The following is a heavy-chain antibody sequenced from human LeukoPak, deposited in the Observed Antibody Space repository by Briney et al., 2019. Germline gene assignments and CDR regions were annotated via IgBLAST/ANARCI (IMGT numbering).Heavy chain of an antibody. D-gene: IGHD4-17*01. V-gene: IGHV3-74*01. J-gene: IGHJ4*02. CDR2: INNDGSST. Sequence: PGGSLRLSCAASGFTFSSYWMHWVRQAPGKGLVWVSRINNDGSSTNYADFVKGRFTISRDNAKNTLYLQMNSLRAEDTAVYYCARFGLYGDYVGNLGQGTLVTVSS. CDR3: ARFGLYGDYVGN. CDR1: GFTFSSYW.